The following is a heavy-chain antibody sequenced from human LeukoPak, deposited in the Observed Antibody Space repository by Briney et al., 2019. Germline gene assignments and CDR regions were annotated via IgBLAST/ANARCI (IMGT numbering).Heavy chain of an antibody. CDR3: AHRRGYYDSSGLFDY. J-gene: IGHJ4*02. CDR2: IYWDDDK. CDR1: GFSLSTSGVG. D-gene: IGHD3-22*01. V-gene: IGHV2-5*02. Sequence: SGPTLVKPTQTLTLTCTFSGFSLSTSGVGVGWIRQPPGKALEWLALIYWDDDKRYSPSLKSRLTITKDTSKNQVVPTMTNMDPVDTATYYCAHRRGYYDSSGLFDYWGQGTLVTVSS.